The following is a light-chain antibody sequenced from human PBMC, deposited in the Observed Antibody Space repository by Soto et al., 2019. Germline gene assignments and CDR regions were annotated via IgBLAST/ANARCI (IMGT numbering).Light chain of an antibody. CDR2: GAS. CDR3: QQYGGSPWT. J-gene: IGKJ1*01. CDR1: QSVADSN. V-gene: IGKV3-20*01. Sequence: EIVLTQSPGTLSLSSGEGATLSCRASQSVADSNLAWYQHKPGQPPRLLIYGASSRATGIPGRFSGSGSGTDFTLTINRLEPEDFAVYYCQQYGGSPWTFGQGTKVDIK.